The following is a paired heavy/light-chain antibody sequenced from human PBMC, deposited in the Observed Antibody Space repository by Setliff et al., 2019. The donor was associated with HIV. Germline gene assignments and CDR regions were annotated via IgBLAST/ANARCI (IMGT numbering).Heavy chain of an antibody. Sequence: EVQLTQSGAEVKKPGESLKISCKGSGYSFSNHWIGWVRQRPGAGLEWIGIIYPHDSDIRYNPSFQGQVTISADKSITTAYLQWRSLKASDTAMYYCARPPFSGSYEGFDYWGQGTLVTVSS. CDR3: ARPPFSGSYEGFDY. V-gene: IGHV5-51*03. D-gene: IGHD1-26*01. CDR1: GYSFSNHW. J-gene: IGHJ4*02. CDR2: IYPHDSDI.
Light chain of an antibody. J-gene: IGKJ1*01. CDR3: MQSLQIPST. V-gene: IGKV2-28*01. CDR2: LGS. CDR1: QSLLHSNGNNY. Sequence: EIVMTQSPLSLPVTPGEPASISCRSTQSLLHSNGNNYLNWYLQKPGRSPQLLIYLGSRRAAGVPDRFSGSASGTDFTLKISRVEAEDVGTYYCMQSLQIPSTFGQGTKVEI.